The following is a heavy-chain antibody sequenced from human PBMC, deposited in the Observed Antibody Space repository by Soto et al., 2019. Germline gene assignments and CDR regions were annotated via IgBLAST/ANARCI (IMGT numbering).Heavy chain of an antibody. Sequence: QVQLQESGPGLVKPSETLSLTCTVSGGSVSSGSYYWSWIRQPPGKGLEWIGYIYYSGSTNYNPSLKSRVTLSVDTSKTQFSLKLGSVTAADTAVYYCARGLGGVVIVKWDYWGQGTLVTVSS. V-gene: IGHV4-61*01. CDR1: GGSVSSGSYY. CDR2: IYYSGST. J-gene: IGHJ4*02. D-gene: IGHD3-3*01. CDR3: ARGLGGVVIVKWDY.